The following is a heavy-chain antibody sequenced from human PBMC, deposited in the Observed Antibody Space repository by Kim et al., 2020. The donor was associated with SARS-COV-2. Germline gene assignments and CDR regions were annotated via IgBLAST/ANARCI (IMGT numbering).Heavy chain of an antibody. V-gene: IGHV3-74*01. Sequence: NYAGSVGDRFTISRDIAKNTLFLQMNSLRAEDTAVYYCARDLFGELDFWGQGTLVTVS. J-gene: IGHJ4*02. D-gene: IGHD3-16*01. CDR3: ARDLFGELDF.